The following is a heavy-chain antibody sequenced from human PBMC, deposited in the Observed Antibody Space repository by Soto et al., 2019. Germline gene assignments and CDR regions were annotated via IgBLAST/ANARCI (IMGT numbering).Heavy chain of an antibody. CDR3: ARALQTYWYFDL. Sequence: PSETLSLTCTVSGGSISSGGYYWSWIRQHPGKGLEWIGYIYYSGSTYYNPSLKSRVTISVDTSKNQFSLKLSSVTAADTAVYYCARALQTYWYFDLWGRGTLVTVSS. CDR1: GGSISSGGYY. CDR2: IYYSGST. J-gene: IGHJ2*01. V-gene: IGHV4-31*03.